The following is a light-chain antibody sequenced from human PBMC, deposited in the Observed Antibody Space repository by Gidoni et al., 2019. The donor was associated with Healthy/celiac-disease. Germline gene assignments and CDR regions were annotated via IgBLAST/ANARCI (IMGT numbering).Light chain of an antibody. CDR1: SSDVGGYNY. CDR2: DVS. Sequence: QSALTQPASVSGSPGQSITISCTGTSSDVGGYNYVSWYQQHPGKAPKLMIYDVSNRPSGVSNRFSGSKSGNTASLTISGLQAEDEADYYCSIYTSSSTLDVVFGGGTKLTVL. J-gene: IGLJ2*01. CDR3: SIYTSSSTLDVV. V-gene: IGLV2-14*03.